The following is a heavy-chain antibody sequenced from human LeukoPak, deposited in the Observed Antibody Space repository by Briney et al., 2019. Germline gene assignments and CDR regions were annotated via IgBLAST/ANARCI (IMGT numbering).Heavy chain of an antibody. CDR1: GGTFSSYA. CDR2: IIPIFGTA. D-gene: IGHD3-10*01. V-gene: IGHV1-69*05. Sequence: SVKVSCKASGGTFSSYAISWVRQAPGQGLEWMGGIIPIFGTANYAQKFQGRVTITTDESTSTAYMELSSLRSEDTAVYYCASDHVLWFGESRGFDYWGQGTPVTVSS. CDR3: ASDHVLWFGESRGFDY. J-gene: IGHJ4*02.